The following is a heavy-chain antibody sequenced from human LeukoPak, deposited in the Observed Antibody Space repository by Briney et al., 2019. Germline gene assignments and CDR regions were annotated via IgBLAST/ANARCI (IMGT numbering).Heavy chain of an antibody. D-gene: IGHD3-22*01. V-gene: IGHV5-51*01. CDR1: GYSFTSYW. Sequence: GESLKISCKGSGYSFTSYWIGWVRQMPGKGLEWMGIIYPGDSDTRYSPSFQGQVAISADKSITTAYLQWSSLKASDSAMYYCARSVVVGDFDYWGQGTLVTVSS. J-gene: IGHJ4*02. CDR2: IYPGDSDT. CDR3: ARSVVVGDFDY.